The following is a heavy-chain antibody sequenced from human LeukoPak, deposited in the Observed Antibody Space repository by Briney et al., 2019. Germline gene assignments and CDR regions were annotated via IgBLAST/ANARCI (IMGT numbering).Heavy chain of an antibody. CDR2: ISWNSGSI. CDR3: AKGPLGYYDILTGYFGY. D-gene: IGHD3-9*01. Sequence: PGGSLRLSCVASGFTFDDYAMHWVRQAPGKGLEWVSGISWNSGSIGYADSVKGRFTISRDNAKNSLYLQMNSLRAEDTALYYCAKGPLGYYDILTGYFGYWGQGTLVTVSS. V-gene: IGHV3-9*01. J-gene: IGHJ4*02. CDR1: GFTFDDYA.